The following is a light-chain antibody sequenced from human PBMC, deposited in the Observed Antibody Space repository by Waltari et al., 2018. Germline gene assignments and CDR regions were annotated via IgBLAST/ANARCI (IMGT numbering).Light chain of an antibody. V-gene: IGLV2-11*01. CDR3: CSYAGNYANYV. CDR2: DVN. Sequence: QSALIPPRAVSRSPGQSVLISCIGASSDVGAYDSVSWYQQHPGKAPTLIIYDVNNRPSGVPDRFSGSKSGNTASLTISGLQAEDEADYYCCSYAGNYANYVFGTGTKLT. J-gene: IGLJ1*01. CDR1: SSDVGAYDS.